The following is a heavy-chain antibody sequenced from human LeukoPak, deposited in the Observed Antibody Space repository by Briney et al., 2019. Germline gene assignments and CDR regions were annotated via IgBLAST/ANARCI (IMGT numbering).Heavy chain of an antibody. CDR2: IYYSGST. Sequence: PSETLSLTCTVSGGSISSYYWSWIRQPPGKGLEWIGYIYYSGSTNYNPSLKSRVTISVDTSKNQFSLKLSSVTAADTAVYYCARVAGPSYGDQYFDYWGQGTLVTVSS. CDR1: GGSISSYY. D-gene: IGHD4-17*01. J-gene: IGHJ4*02. CDR3: ARVAGPSYGDQYFDY. V-gene: IGHV4-59*01.